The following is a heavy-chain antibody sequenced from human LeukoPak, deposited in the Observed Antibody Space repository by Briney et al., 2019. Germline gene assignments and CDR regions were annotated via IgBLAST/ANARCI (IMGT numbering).Heavy chain of an antibody. D-gene: IGHD2-2*03. CDR3: ARDDGYCSSTSCRGPFDP. CDR2: INPSGGST. Sequence: GASVKVSCKASGYTFTSYYMHWVRQAPGQGLEWMGIINPSGGSTSYAQKFQGRVTMTRDTSTSTVYMELSSLRSEDTAVYYCARDDGYCSSTSCRGPFDPWGQGTLVTVSS. V-gene: IGHV1-46*01. CDR1: GYTFTSYY. J-gene: IGHJ5*02.